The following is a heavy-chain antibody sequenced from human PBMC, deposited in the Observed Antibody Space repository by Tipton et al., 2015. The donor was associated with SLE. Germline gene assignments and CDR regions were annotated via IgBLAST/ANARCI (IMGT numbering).Heavy chain of an antibody. CDR1: GFTFSSYS. CDR2: VSYDGGTK. V-gene: IGHV3-30*03. D-gene: IGHD3-22*01. J-gene: IGHJ4*02. CDR3: AREYYDSSGFYYFDY. Sequence: SLRLSCAASGFTFSSYSMNWVRQAPGKGLEWVAIVSYDGGTKFYADSVKGRFTISRDNSKNTLYLQMNSLRAEDTAMYYCAREYYDSSGFYYFDYWGQGTLVTVSS.